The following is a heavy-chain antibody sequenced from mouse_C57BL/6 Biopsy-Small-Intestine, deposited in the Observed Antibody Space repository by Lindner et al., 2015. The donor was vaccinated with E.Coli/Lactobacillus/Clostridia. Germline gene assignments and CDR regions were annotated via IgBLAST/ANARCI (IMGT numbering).Heavy chain of an antibody. J-gene: IGHJ4*01. CDR2: IDPENGDA. Sequence: VQLQESGAELAKPGASVKLSCKASGYTFTNCWIHWIKQRPEQGLEWIGWIDPENGDAEYASKFQGKATITADTSSNTAYLQLSSLTSEDTAVYYCTTGFRRNYYSMDYWGQGTSVTVSS. CDR3: TTGFRRNYYSMDY. CDR1: GYTFTNCW. V-gene: IGHV14-4*01.